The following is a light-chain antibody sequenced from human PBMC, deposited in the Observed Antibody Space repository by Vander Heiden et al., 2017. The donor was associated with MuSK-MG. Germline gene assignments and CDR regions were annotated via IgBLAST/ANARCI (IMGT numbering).Light chain of an antibody. CDR1: SSDVGGYNY. CDR2: EVS. J-gene: IGLJ3*02. V-gene: IGLV2-14*01. CDR3: SSHTSSSTWV. Sequence: QSALTQPASVSGSPGQSITISCTGTSSDVGGYNYVPWYQQHPGKAPKLMIYEVSNRPSGVSNRFSGSKSGNTASLSISGLQAEDEADYYCSSHTSSSTWVFGGGTKLTVL.